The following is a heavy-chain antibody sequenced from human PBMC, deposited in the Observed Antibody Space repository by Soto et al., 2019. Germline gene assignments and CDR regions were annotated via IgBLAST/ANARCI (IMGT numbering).Heavy chain of an antibody. D-gene: IGHD2-21*02. CDR2: INHSGTT. J-gene: IGHJ5*02. CDR1: GGSFSGYY. CDR3: SLKLTSMTAADTAVYYCARDMHAGFTHYFDP. V-gene: IGHV4-34*03. Sequence: SETLSLTCAVYGGSFSGYYWSWIRQPPGRGLEWIGEINHSGTTNNNPSLKSRVTISVDTSKNQFSLKVSSVTAADTSKNQLSLKLTSMTAADTAVYYCARDMHAGFTHYFDPWGQGTLVPVSS.